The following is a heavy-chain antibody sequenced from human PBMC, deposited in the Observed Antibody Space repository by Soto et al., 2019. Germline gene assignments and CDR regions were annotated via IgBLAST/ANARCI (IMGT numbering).Heavy chain of an antibody. V-gene: IGHV3-30*18. D-gene: IGHD3-9*01. CDR2: ISYDGYNK. Sequence: GGSLRLSCAASGFTFSSYGMHWVRQAPGKGLEWVAVISYDGYNKYYADSVKGRFTISRDNSKNTLYLQVNSLRAEDTAVYYCAKDGRDYDILTGYVISYYYYYMDAWGKGTTVTVSS. CDR3: AKDGRDYDILTGYVISYYYYYMDA. CDR1: GFTFSSYG. J-gene: IGHJ6*03.